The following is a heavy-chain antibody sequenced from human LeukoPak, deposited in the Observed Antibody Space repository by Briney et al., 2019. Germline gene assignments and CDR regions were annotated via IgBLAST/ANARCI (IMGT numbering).Heavy chain of an antibody. D-gene: IGHD5/OR15-5a*01. CDR1: DYTFTSYG. J-gene: IGHJ3*02. CDR3: ARSKGSTINAFDI. V-gene: IGHV1-18*01. CDR2: ISTYNGNT. Sequence: ASVKVSCKASDYTFTSYGITWVRQAPGQGLEWMGWISTYNGNTNYAQKFQGRVTMTTDTSTSTAYMDLRTLRSDDTAVYYCARSKGSTINAFDIWGQGTMVTVSS.